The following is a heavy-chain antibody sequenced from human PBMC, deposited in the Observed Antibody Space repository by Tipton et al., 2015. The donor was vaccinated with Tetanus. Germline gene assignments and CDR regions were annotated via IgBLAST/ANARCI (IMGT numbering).Heavy chain of an antibody. J-gene: IGHJ4*02. CDR2: IYYSGST. Sequence: TLSLTCTVSGGSISSYYWSWIRQPPEKGLEWIGYIYYSGSTNYNPSLKSRVTISVDTSKNQFSLKLSSVTAADTAVYYCARDRRYGDNYFDYWGQGTLVTVSS. CDR1: GGSISSYY. D-gene: IGHD4-17*01. CDR3: ARDRRYGDNYFDY. V-gene: IGHV4-59*01.